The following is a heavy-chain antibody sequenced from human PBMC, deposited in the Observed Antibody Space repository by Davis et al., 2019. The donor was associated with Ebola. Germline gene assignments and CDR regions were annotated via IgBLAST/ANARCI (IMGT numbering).Heavy chain of an antibody. Sequence: SETLSLTCSVSGGSISNYYWSCIRQPPGKGLEWIGYIYYSGSTNYNPSLKSRVTISVDTSKNQFSLKLGSVTAADTAVYYCARGGYSSSYDYWGQGTLVTVSS. D-gene: IGHD6-13*01. CDR2: IYYSGST. J-gene: IGHJ4*02. CDR3: ARGGYSSSYDY. CDR1: GGSISNYY. V-gene: IGHV4-59*01.